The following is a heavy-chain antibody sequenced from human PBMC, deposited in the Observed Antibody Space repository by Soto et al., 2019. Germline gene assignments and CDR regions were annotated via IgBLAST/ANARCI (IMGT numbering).Heavy chain of an antibody. J-gene: IGHJ6*02. CDR2: INHSGST. Sequence: SETLSLTCAVYGGSFSGYYWSWIRQPPGKGLEWIGEINHSGSTNYNPSLKSRVTISVDTSKNQFSLKLSSVTAADTAVYYCARRIQWFFLEWYLPAVWSQGTSVTVSS. D-gene: IGHD3-3*01. CDR3: ARRIQWFFLEWYLPAV. CDR1: GGSFSGYY. V-gene: IGHV4-34*01.